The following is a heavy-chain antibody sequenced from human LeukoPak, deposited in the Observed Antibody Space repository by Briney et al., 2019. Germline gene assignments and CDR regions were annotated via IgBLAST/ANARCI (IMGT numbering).Heavy chain of an antibody. J-gene: IGHJ4*02. CDR3: AVGVIAVAFVDY. V-gene: IGHV3-30*04. CDR2: ISYDGSNK. CDR1: GFTFSSYA. D-gene: IGHD6-19*01. Sequence: GGSLRLSCAASGFTFSSYAMHWVRQAPGKGLEWVAVISYDGSNKYYADSVKGRFTISRDSSKNTLYLQMNSLRAEDTAVYYCAVGVIAVAFVDYWGQGTLVTVSS.